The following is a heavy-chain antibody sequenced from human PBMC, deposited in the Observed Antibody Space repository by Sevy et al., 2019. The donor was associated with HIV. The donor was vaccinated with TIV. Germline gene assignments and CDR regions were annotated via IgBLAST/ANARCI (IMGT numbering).Heavy chain of an antibody. D-gene: IGHD3-22*01. CDR1: GGSFSGYY. J-gene: IGHJ4*02. CDR3: ARGHRYYDRSGYYGY. V-gene: IGHV4-34*01. Sequence: SETLSLTCAVYGGSFSGYYWSWIRQPPGKGLEWIGEINHSGSTNYDPSLKSRVTISVDTSKNQFSLKLSSVTAADTAVYYCARGHRYYDRSGYYGYRGQGTLVTVSS. CDR2: INHSGST.